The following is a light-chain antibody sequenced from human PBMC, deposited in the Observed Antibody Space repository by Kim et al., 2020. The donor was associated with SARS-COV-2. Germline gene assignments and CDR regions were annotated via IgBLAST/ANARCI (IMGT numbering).Light chain of an antibody. CDR1: QSLSGW. CDR2: KTS. Sequence: DIQVTQSPSTLSASVGDRVIITCRASQSLSGWLAWYQQKPGIALKLMIYKTSRLEIGVPSRFSGSGSETEFTLTISSLQPDDFATYYCQQYNHYSTFGQGTKVDIK. V-gene: IGKV1-5*03. J-gene: IGKJ1*01. CDR3: QQYNHYST.